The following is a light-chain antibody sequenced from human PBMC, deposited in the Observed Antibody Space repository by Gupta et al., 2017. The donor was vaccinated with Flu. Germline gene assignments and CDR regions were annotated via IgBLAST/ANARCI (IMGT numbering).Light chain of an antibody. CDR1: SSDIGAHNF. CDR2: ELN. V-gene: IGLV2-14*01. J-gene: IGLJ3*02. Sequence: QSALTQTASVSASPVQSITISCTGTSSDIGAHNFVSWYQHHPGKGPKLLIFELNNRPSGISNRFSGSKSGNTASLTISGLQAEDEADYYCHSYTGSSTPWVFGGGTKLTVL. CDR3: HSYTGSSTPWV.